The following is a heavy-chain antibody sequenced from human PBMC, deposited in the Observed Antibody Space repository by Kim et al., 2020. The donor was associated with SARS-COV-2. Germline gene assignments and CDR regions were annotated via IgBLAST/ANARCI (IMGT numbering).Heavy chain of an antibody. Sequence: GESLKISCKGSGYSFTSYWISWVRQMPGKGLEWMGRIDSSDSCTNYSPSFQGHVTISADKSIGTAYLQWSSLKASDTAMYYCARYCRSTSCYRAFDYWGQGTLVTVSS. V-gene: IGHV5-10-1*01. CDR2: IDSSDSCT. CDR3: ARYCRSTSCYRAFDY. J-gene: IGHJ4*02. CDR1: GYSFTSYW. D-gene: IGHD2-2*02.